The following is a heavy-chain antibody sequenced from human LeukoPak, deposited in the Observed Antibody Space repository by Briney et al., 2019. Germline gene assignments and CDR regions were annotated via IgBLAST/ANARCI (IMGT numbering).Heavy chain of an antibody. Sequence: SSVKVSCKASGGTFSSYAISWVRQAPGQGLGWMGGIIPIFGTANYAQKFQGRVTITADESTSTAYMELSSLRSEDTAVYYCARETVDLRGYFDYWGQGTLVTVSS. CDR3: ARETVDLRGYFDY. CDR2: IIPIFGTA. V-gene: IGHV1-69*01. D-gene: IGHD5-12*01. J-gene: IGHJ4*02. CDR1: GGTFSSYA.